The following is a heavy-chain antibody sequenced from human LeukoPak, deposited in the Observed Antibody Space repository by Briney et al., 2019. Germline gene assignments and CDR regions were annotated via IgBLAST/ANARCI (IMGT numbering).Heavy chain of an antibody. CDR3: ARVSPYYYYGMDV. CDR1: GGSISSYY. J-gene: IGHJ6*04. CDR2: IYYSGST. V-gene: IGHV4-59*01. Sequence: PSETLSLTCTVSGGSISSYYWSWIRQPPGKGLEWIGYIYYSGSTNYNPSLKSRVTIPVDTSKNQFSLKLSSVTAADTAVYYCARVSPYYYYGMDVWGKGTTVTVSS. D-gene: IGHD3-3*02.